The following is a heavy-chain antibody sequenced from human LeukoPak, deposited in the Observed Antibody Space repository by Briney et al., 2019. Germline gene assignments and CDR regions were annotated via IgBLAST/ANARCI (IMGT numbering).Heavy chain of an antibody. J-gene: IGHJ6*02. CDR3: ARTASYCSGSYFGLVGYYGMDV. CDR1: GGSFSGYY. CDR2: ISYRGST. V-gene: IGHV4-59*06. D-gene: IGHD3-10*01. Sequence: PSETLSLTCAVYGGSFSGYYWSWIRQPPGKGLEWVGYISYRGSTYYNASLNSRVTISADTSKNQFSLKLRSVTAADTAVYYCARTASYCSGSYFGLVGYYGMDVWGQGTTVTVSS.